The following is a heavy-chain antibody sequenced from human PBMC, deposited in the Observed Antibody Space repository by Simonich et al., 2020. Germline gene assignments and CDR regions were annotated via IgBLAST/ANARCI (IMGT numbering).Heavy chain of an antibody. CDR3: ARDLRGSYYYYYYMDV. J-gene: IGHJ6*03. Sequence: QVQLLQSGAEVKKTGASVKVSCKASGYAVTSYYMHLVRQAPGQVHEWMGGTHPKSGGQNSEQKFQGRVTMTRDTSISTAYMELSRLRSDDTAVYYCARDLRGSYYYYYYMDVWGKGTTVTVSS. D-gene: IGHD1-26*01. CDR2: THPKSGGQ. V-gene: IGHV1-2*02. CDR1: GYAVTSYY.